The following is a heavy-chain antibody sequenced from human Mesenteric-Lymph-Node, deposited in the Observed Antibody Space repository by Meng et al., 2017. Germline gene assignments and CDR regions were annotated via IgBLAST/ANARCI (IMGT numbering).Heavy chain of an antibody. V-gene: IGHV4-61*08. D-gene: IGHD3-3*01. J-gene: IGHJ5*02. CDR2: MLYNGIS. CDR3: ARVNDFWSGYYFIWGWFDP. Sequence: QGHGRESGPGLVRPSETLSPTCSCAGGSGSSGDYCWSWIRQPPGKGLEWIGYMLYNGISDHNPSLKSRVTISVDTSKNQFSLKLSSVTAADTAVYYCARVNDFWSGYYFIWGWFDPWGQGTLVTVSS. CDR1: GGSGSSGDYC.